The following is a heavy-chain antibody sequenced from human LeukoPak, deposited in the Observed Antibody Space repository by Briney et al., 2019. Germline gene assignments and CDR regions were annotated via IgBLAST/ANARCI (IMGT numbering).Heavy chain of an antibody. CDR2: ISWNSGSI. CDR3: AKDGGQLLLWFGDRREGDAFDI. Sequence: TGRSLRLSCAASGFTFDDYAMHWVRQAPGKGLEWVSGISWNSGSIGYADSVKGRFTISRDNSKNTLYLQMNSLRAEDTAVYYCAKDGGQLLLWFGDRREGDAFDIWGQGTMVTVSS. CDR1: GFTFDDYA. D-gene: IGHD3-10*01. V-gene: IGHV3-9*01. J-gene: IGHJ3*02.